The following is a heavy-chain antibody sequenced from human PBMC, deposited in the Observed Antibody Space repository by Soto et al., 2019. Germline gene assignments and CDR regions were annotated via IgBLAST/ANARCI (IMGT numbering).Heavy chain of an antibody. D-gene: IGHD3-22*01. J-gene: IGHJ6*03. CDR1: GASMNTYY. V-gene: IGHV4-59*08. CDR3: ARGNTHGYYYMDV. Sequence: QVQLQESGPGLVKPSETLSLTCAVSGASMNTYYWSWIRQPPGKGLEWIGYFYYSGLTNYNPSLKSRVPIPLDTSKNQFTLKLSSVTAADTAVYFCARGNTHGYYYMDVWGRGTTVTVSS. CDR2: FYYSGLT.